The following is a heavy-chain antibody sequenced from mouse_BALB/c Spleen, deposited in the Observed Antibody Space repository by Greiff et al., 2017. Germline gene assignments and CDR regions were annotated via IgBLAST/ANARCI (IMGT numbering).Heavy chain of an antibody. J-gene: IGHJ2*01. CDR3: ARISTPIRGYFDY. Sequence: EVMLVESGGGLVQPGGSRKLSCAASGFTFSDYGMAWVRQAPGKGPEWVAFISNLAYSIYYADTVTGRFTISRENAKNTLYLEMSSLRSEDTAMYYCARISTPIRGYFDYWGQGTTLTVSS. D-gene: IGHD2-4*01. CDR2: ISNLAYSI. V-gene: IGHV5-15*02. CDR1: GFTFSDYG.